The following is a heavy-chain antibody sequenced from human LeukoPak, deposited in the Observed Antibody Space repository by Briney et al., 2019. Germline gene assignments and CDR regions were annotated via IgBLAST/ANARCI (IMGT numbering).Heavy chain of an antibody. D-gene: IGHD6-19*01. J-gene: IGHJ3*02. CDR3: ARDPHRQWPTRTNAFDI. Sequence: GGSLRLSCAASGFTFSSYWMHWVRQAPGKGLEWVSSISTSSSYIYYADSVKGRFTISRDNAKNSLYLQINSLRAEDTAVYYCARDPHRQWPTRTNAFDIWGQGTMVTVSS. CDR2: ISTSSSYI. V-gene: IGHV3-21*01. CDR1: GFTFSSYW.